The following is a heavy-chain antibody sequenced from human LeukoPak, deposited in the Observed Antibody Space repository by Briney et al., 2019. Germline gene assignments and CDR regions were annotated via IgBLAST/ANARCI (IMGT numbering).Heavy chain of an antibody. J-gene: IGHJ4*02. CDR2: ISGSDAGT. V-gene: IGHV3-23*01. D-gene: IGHD2-2*01. CDR3: AKGSRGSCSRTYCYPFDY. Sequence: PGGSLRLSCAASGFTFSSYAMSWVRQIPGKGLEWVSAISGSDAGTYYADSVKGRFTTSRDNSKNTLYLQMNRLRAEDTAVYYCAKGSRGSCSRTYCYPFDYWGQGTLVTVSS. CDR1: GFTFSSYA.